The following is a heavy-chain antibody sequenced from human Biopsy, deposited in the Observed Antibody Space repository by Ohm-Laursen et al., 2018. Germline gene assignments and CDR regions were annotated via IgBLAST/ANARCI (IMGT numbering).Heavy chain of an antibody. CDR2: ISYNERT. CDR1: GASVKTSGYF. Sequence: ILSLTCSVSGASVKTSGYFWAWIRQRPGKGLEWIGYISYNERTHYNPSLTSRLAISFDTSNNRISLQLRSVSVADTAVYYCVREPKTGTAEAWYFDLWGRGSPVTVSS. V-gene: IGHV4-31*03. D-gene: IGHD3-9*01. CDR3: VREPKTGTAEAWYFDL. J-gene: IGHJ2*01.